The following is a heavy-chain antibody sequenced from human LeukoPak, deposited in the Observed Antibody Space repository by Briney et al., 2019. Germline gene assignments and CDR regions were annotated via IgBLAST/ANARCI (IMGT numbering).Heavy chain of an antibody. V-gene: IGHV1-69*05. J-gene: IGHJ4*02. CDR2: IIPIFGTA. Sequence: ASVKVSCKASGGTFSSYAISWVRQAPGQGLEWMGGIIPIFGTANYAQKFQGRVTITTDESTSTAYMELSSLRSEDTAVYYCAREGRVSGYDFDCWGQGTLVTVSS. D-gene: IGHD5-12*01. CDR1: GGTFSSYA. CDR3: AREGRVSGYDFDC.